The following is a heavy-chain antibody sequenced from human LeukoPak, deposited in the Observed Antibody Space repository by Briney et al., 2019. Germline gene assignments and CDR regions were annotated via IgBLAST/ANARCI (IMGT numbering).Heavy chain of an antibody. J-gene: IGHJ6*03. Sequence: SETLSLTCTVSGGSISSYYWSWIRQPPGKGLEWIGYIYYSGSTNYNPSLKSRVTISVDMSKNQFSLKLSSVTAADTAVYYCARETSRKGAHYMDVWGKGTTVTISS. CDR2: IYYSGST. CDR3: ARETSRKGAHYMDV. CDR1: GGSISSYY. V-gene: IGHV4-59*01. D-gene: IGHD1-14*01.